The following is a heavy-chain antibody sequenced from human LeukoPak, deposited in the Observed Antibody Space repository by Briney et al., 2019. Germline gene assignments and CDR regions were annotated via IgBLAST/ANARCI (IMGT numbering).Heavy chain of an antibody. D-gene: IGHD6-19*01. Sequence: ASVKVSCKASGYTFTGYYMHWVRQAPGQGLEWMGWINPNSGGTNYAQKFQGWVTMTRDTSISTACMELSRLRSDDTAVYYCARVPIAVAVDDAFDIWGQGTMVTVSS. V-gene: IGHV1-2*04. CDR2: INPNSGGT. CDR1: GYTFTGYY. CDR3: ARVPIAVAVDDAFDI. J-gene: IGHJ3*02.